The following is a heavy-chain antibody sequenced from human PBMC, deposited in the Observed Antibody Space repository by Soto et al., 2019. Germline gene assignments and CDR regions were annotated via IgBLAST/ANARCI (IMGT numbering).Heavy chain of an antibody. Sequence: QVQPQESGPGVVKPSGTLSLTCSVSGGSFSDYYWTWIWQPPGKGLEWIGYIYYSGSTNYNPSLKSRVTISLDTSKNQFSLKLTSVTAADTAVYYCAAIRVATPSHFDSWGQGTLVTVSS. J-gene: IGHJ4*02. V-gene: IGHV4-59*01. CDR1: GGSFSDYY. CDR3: AAIRVATPSHFDS. D-gene: IGHD5-12*01. CDR2: IYYSGST.